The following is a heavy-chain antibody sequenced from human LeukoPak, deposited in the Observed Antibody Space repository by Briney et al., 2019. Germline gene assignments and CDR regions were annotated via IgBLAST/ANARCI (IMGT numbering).Heavy chain of an antibody. D-gene: IGHD5-12*01. CDR3: AKDEDIVATMTYFDY. J-gene: IGHJ4*02. Sequence: SGGSLRLSCAASGFTFSSYAMHWVRQAPGKGLEWVAVISYDGSNKYYADSVKGRFTISRDNSKNTLYLQMNSLRAEDTAVYYCAKDEDIVATMTYFDYWGQGTLVTVSS. CDR1: GFTFSSYA. V-gene: IGHV3-30*04. CDR2: ISYDGSNK.